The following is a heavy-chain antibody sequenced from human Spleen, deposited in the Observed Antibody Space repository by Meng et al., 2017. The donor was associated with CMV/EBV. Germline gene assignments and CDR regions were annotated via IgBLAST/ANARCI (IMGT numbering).Heavy chain of an antibody. CDR2: MSYDGSKT. CDR3: AKPRSGFVVVPAAIDS. Sequence: GGSLRLSCAASGFTFSGYEMNWVRLAPGKGLEWVALMSYDGSKTFYADFVKGRFTISRDNSRNTLYLQMSGLRTDDTAVYYCAKPRSGFVVVPAAIDSWGQGTLVTVSS. CDR1: GFTFSGYE. J-gene: IGHJ4*02. V-gene: IGHV3-30*18. D-gene: IGHD2-2*01.